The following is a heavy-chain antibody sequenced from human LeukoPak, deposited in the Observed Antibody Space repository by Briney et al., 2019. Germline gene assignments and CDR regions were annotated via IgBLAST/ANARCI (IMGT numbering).Heavy chain of an antibody. Sequence: SETLSLTCTVSGGFITSYYWSWIRQPPGKGLEWIEYISYSGSTNYNPSLKSRVTISVDTSKNQFSLKLSSVTAADTALYYCARHGGYSNGYARYFDYWGQGTLVTVSP. V-gene: IGHV4-59*08. CDR3: ARHGGYSNGYARYFDY. D-gene: IGHD5-18*01. CDR1: GGFITSYY. CDR2: ISYSGST. J-gene: IGHJ4*02.